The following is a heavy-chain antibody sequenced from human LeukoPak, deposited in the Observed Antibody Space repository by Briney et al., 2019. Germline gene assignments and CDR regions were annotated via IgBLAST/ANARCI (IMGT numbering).Heavy chain of an antibody. V-gene: IGHV3-7*01. J-gene: IGHJ4*02. CDR2: IRQDGSER. CDR1: GFTFSSYW. D-gene: IGHD3-3*01. Sequence: GGSLRLSCAASGFTFSSYWMSWVRQAPGKGLEWVANIRQDGSERYYVDSVKGRFTISRDNSKNTLYLQMDSLRAEDTAVYYCARDRAWNYFDYWGQGTLVTVSS. CDR3: ARDRAWNYFDY.